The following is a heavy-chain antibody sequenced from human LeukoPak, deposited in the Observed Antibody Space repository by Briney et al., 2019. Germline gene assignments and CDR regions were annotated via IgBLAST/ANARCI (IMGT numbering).Heavy chain of an antibody. V-gene: IGHV3-23*01. CDR2: ISGSGGSI. CDR3: ANEIAAASGGMDV. J-gene: IGHJ6*02. Sequence: GGSLRLSCAASGFTFSSYAMSWVRQAPGKGLEWVSAISGSGGSIYYADSVKDRFTISRDNSKNTLYLQMNSLRAEDTAVYYCANEIAAASGGMDVWGQGTTVTVSS. D-gene: IGHD6-13*01. CDR1: GFTFSSYA.